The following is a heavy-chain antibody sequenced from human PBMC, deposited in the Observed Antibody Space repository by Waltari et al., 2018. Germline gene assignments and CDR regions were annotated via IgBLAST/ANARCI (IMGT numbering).Heavy chain of an antibody. CDR1: GFSISSLY. CDR3: ARVRYSGNYYYFDS. D-gene: IGHD1-26*01. J-gene: IGHJ4*02. V-gene: IGHV4-59*01. CDR2: IYSSGST. Sequence: QVQLQESGPGLVKPSETLSLTCTVSGFSISSLYGSWIRQPPGKGLGWIGYIYSSGSTYYNPSLQSRVTISVDTSKSHVSLTLTSVTAADTAVYYCARVRYSGNYYYFDSWGRGTLVTVSS.